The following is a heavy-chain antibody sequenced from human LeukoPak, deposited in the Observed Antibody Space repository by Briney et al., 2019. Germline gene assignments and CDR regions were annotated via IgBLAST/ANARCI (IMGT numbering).Heavy chain of an antibody. CDR1: GFAFSVYA. CDR3: AKPISGGLAVTADWFRP. CDR2: INANSVST. D-gene: IGHD6-19*01. Sequence: GGSLRLSCAASGFAFSVYAMSWLRQPPGKGLEWVSTINANSVSTSYAASVRGRFTISRDNAKDTVYLQLNRLSTDDTATYYCAKPISGGLAVTADWFRPWGQGTLVVGSS. V-gene: IGHV3-23*01. J-gene: IGHJ5*02.